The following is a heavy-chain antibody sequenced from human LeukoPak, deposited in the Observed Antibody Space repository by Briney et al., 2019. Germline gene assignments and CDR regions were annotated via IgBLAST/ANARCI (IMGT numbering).Heavy chain of an antibody. Sequence: WETLSLTCTVSGGSISRSSYYWGWIRQPPGKGLEWIGSIYYSGTTYSNPSLKSRVTISVDTSKNQFSLKLRSVTAADTAVYYCARGSWKFDPWGQGTLVTVSS. D-gene: IGHD1-1*01. CDR1: GGSISRSSYY. CDR3: ARGSWKFDP. CDR2: IYYSGTT. J-gene: IGHJ5*02. V-gene: IGHV4-39*01.